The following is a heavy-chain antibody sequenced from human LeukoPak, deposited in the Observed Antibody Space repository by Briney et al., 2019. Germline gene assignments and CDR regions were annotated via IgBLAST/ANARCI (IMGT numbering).Heavy chain of an antibody. J-gene: IGHJ4*02. CDR3: ASLLGYCSGGSCSPYYFDY. Sequence: ASVKVSCKASGYTFTGYYMHWVRQAPGQGLEWMGWINPNSGGTNYAQKFQGRATMTRDTSISTAYMELSRLRSEDTAVYYCASLLGYCSGGSCSPYYFDYWGQGTLVTVSS. CDR2: INPNSGGT. D-gene: IGHD2-15*01. V-gene: IGHV1-2*02. CDR1: GYTFTGYY.